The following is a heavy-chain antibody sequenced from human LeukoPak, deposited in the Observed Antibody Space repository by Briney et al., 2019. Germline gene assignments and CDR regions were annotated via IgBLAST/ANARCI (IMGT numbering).Heavy chain of an antibody. CDR1: GDSLSSSDYY. V-gene: IGHV4-39*01. CDR2: LYYSGTT. Sequence: SETLSLTCTVSGDSLSSSDYYWGWVRQPPGKGLEWIGNLYYSGTTYYNPSLESRVTISVDMPKQQFSLKLGSVTAADTAIYYCARRLRSNVPFDYWGQGALVTVSS. CDR3: ARRLRSNVPFDY. D-gene: IGHD4-17*01. J-gene: IGHJ4*02.